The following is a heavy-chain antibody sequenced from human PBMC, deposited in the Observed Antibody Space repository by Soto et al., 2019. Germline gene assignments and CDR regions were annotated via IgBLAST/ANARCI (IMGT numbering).Heavy chain of an antibody. CDR2: ISWNSGSI. Sequence: GGSLRLSCAASGFTFDDYAMHWVRQAPGKGLEWVSGISWNSGSIGYADSVKGRFTISRDNAKNSLYLQMNSLRAEDTALYYCARDLVLVRAWYQLLPDAYYYYYMDVWGKGTTVTVSS. J-gene: IGHJ6*03. D-gene: IGHD2-2*01. V-gene: IGHV3-9*01. CDR3: ARDLVLVRAWYQLLPDAYYYYYMDV. CDR1: GFTFDDYA.